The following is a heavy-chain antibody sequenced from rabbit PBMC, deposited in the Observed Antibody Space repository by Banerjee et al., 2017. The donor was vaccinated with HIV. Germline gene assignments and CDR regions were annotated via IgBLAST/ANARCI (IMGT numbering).Heavy chain of an antibody. D-gene: IGHD5-1*01. J-gene: IGHJ4*01. CDR1: GFSFSNKYV. Sequence: QEQLEESGGDLVKPEGSLTLTCTASGFSFSNKYVMCWVRQAPGKGLEWIGYIDTADGNIYYASWVNGRFTISSHNAQNTLYLQLNSLTAADTATYFCVRGWDGDRYGTGYYFNLWGQGTLVTVS. CDR3: VRGWDGDRYGTGYYFNL. V-gene: IGHV1S45*01. CDR2: IDTADGNI.